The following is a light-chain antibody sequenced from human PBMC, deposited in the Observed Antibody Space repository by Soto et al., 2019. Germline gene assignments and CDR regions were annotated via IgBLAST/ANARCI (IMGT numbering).Light chain of an antibody. CDR3: QLYGTSSIT. Sequence: EIVLTQSPGTLSLSPGERATLSCRASQSVSSSYLAWYQQKPGQAPRLLIYGASSRATGIPDRLSGSGSGTDFTLIISRLVPEDFAVYYCQLYGTSSITFGQGTRLEIQ. CDR1: QSVSSSY. V-gene: IGKV3-20*01. CDR2: GAS. J-gene: IGKJ5*01.